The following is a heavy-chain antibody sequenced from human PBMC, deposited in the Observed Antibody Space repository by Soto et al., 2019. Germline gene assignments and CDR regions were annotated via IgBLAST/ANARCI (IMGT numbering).Heavy chain of an antibody. J-gene: IGHJ4*02. CDR1: GGSIRSGGYS. Sequence: QLQLQESGSGLVKPSQTLSLTCAVSGGSIRSGGYSWSWIRQPPGKGLEWIGYIYHSGSTYYNPSLKSRVTISVDSSKNQFSLKLSLVTAADTAVYYCAAGGGLPRYYWGQGTLVTVSS. CDR3: AAGGGLPRYY. D-gene: IGHD5-12*01. V-gene: IGHV4-30-2*01. CDR2: IYHSGST.